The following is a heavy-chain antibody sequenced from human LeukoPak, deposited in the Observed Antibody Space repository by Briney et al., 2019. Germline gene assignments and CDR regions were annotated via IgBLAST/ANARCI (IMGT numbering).Heavy chain of an antibody. CDR3: ARRDFDSSGYLSFYFDY. CDR1: GYSIRSGYH. Sequence: TSETLSLTCAVSGYSIRSGYHWSSIRQPPGKGLEWIGSIYQSGSTYYNPSLKSRVTISVDTSKNQFSLNLSSVTAAGSAVYYCARRDFDSSGYLSFYFDYWGQGTLVTVSS. D-gene: IGHD3-22*01. V-gene: IGHV4-38-2*01. J-gene: IGHJ4*02. CDR2: IYQSGST.